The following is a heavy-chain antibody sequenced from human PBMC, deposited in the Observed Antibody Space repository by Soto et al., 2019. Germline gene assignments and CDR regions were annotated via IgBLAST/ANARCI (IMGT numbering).Heavy chain of an antibody. V-gene: IGHV4-39*01. CDR2: IYYSGST. CDR3: ARGLLWFGGENWFDP. D-gene: IGHD3-10*01. Sequence: SETLSLTXTVSGGSISSSSYYWGWIRQPPGKGLEWIGSIYYSGSTYYNPSLKSRVTISVDTSKNQFSLKLSSVTAADTAVYYCARGLLWFGGENWFDPWGQGTLVTVSS. J-gene: IGHJ5*02. CDR1: GGSISSSSYY.